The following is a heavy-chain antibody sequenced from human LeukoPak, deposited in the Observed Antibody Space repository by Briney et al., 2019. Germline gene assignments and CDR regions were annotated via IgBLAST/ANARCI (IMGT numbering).Heavy chain of an antibody. CDR1: GGTFSSYA. D-gene: IGHD1-26*01. V-gene: IGHV1-69*05. Sequence: GASVKVSCKASGGTFSSYAISWVRQAPGHGLEWMGGIIPIFGTANYAQKFQGRVTITMDESTSTAYMELSSLRSEDTAVYYCARLSGSYYGGAFDIWGQGTMVTVSS. CDR2: IIPIFGTA. CDR3: ARLSGSYYGGAFDI. J-gene: IGHJ3*02.